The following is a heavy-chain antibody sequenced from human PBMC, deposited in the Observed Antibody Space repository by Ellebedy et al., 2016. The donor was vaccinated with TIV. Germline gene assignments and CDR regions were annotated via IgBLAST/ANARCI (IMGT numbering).Heavy chain of an antibody. CDR3: ARSGGWYTPYDY. V-gene: IGHV4-59*01. Sequence: MPGGSLRLSFTVSGDSIRGYYWSWIRQPPGKGLEWIGYIYSSGSGEYNPSLKSRVTMSVDTSRGQFSLRLNSVTAADTAVYYCARSGGWYTPYDYWGQGTLVTVSS. D-gene: IGHD6-19*01. CDR1: GDSIRGYY. CDR2: IYSSGSG. J-gene: IGHJ4*02.